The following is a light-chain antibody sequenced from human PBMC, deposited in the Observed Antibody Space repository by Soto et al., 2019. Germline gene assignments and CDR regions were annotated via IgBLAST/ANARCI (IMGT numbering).Light chain of an antibody. CDR2: AAS. CDR1: QDIRND. J-gene: IGKJ4*01. CDR3: LQHNTYPFT. Sequence: DIQMTHSPSSLSASVGDRVTITCRASQDIRNDAGWYQQKAGKAPNRLIFAASSLHSGVPSRFSGSRSGTEFTLTIASLQPEDFATTYCLQHNTYPFTFGGGTTVDIK. V-gene: IGKV1-17*01.